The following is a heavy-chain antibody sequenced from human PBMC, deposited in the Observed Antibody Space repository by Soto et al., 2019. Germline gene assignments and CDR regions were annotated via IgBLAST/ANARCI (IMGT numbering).Heavy chain of an antibody. D-gene: IGHD3-22*01. V-gene: IGHV1-2*02. J-gene: IGHJ4*02. CDR1: GYIFTGNY. CDR3: APHYPDSSGYFDH. Sequence: ASVKVSCKASGYIFTGNYMHWVRQAPGQGLEYMGWINPNNGATNYAQNFQGRVTMTWDTSISTAYMEARRLRSDDTAVYYCAPHYPDSSGYFDHWGQGTLVTVSS. CDR2: INPNNGAT.